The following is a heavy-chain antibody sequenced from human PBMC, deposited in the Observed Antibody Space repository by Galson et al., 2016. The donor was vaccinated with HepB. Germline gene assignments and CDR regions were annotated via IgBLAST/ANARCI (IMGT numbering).Heavy chain of an antibody. Sequence: SETLSLTCTVSGGSIRSSSYSWGWIRQPPGKGLEWIGGIYYSGSTYYNPSLKSRVPISVDTSKNQFSLKLSSVTAADTAVYYWARGSKGYEVVWRSYRQLFFEYWGQGVLVTVSS. V-gene: IGHV4-39*01. CDR2: IYYSGST. D-gene: IGHD3-16*02. J-gene: IGHJ4*02. CDR1: GGSIRSSSYS. CDR3: ARGSKGYEVVWRSYRQLFFEY.